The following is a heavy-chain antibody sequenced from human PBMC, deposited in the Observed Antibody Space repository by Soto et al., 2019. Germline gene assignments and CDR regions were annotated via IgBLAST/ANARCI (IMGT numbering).Heavy chain of an antibody. J-gene: IGHJ4*02. CDR2: IYYSGST. V-gene: IGHV4-31*03. CDR1: GGSISSGGYY. Sequence: QVQLQESGPGLVKPSQTLSLTCTVSGGSISSGGYYWSWIRQHPGKGLEWIGYIYYSGSTHYNPSLKWRVTITVDTSKIQFSQKLSCVTAADTAVYYWARASGGLVVVAAPIDYWGQGTLVTVSS. D-gene: IGHD2-15*01. CDR3: ARASGGLVVVAAPIDY.